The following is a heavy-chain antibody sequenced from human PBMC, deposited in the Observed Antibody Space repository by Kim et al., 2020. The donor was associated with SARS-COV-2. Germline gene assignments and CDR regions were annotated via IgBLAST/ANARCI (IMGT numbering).Heavy chain of an antibody. V-gene: IGHV4-39*01. CDR3: ARLVGATTFVFDY. J-gene: IGHJ4*02. CDR1: GGSISSSSYY. D-gene: IGHD1-26*01. CDR2: IYYSGST. Sequence: SETLSLTCTVSGGSISSSSYYWGWIRQPPGKGLEWIGSIYYSGSTYYNPSLKSRVTISVDTSKNQFSLKLSSVTAADTAVYYCARLVGATTFVFDYWGQGTLVTVSS.